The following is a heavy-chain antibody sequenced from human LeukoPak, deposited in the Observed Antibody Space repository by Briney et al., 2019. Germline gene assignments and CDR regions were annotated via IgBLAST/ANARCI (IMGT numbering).Heavy chain of an antibody. Sequence: PSETLSPTCAVYGGSFSGYYWSWIRQPPGKGLEWIGEINHSGSTNYNPSLKSRVTISVDTSKNQFSLKLSSVTAADTAVYYCARSVSSGWDDYFDYWGQGTLVTVSS. V-gene: IGHV4-34*01. J-gene: IGHJ4*02. CDR2: INHSGST. CDR1: GGSFSGYY. CDR3: ARSVSSGWDDYFDY. D-gene: IGHD6-19*01.